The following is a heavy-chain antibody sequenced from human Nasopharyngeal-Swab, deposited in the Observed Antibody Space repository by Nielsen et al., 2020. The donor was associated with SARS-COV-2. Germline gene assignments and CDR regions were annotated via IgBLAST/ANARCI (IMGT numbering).Heavy chain of an antibody. J-gene: IGHJ3*02. Sequence: SGPPLVKPTPTLTLTCTFSGFSLSPSGMCVNWIRQPPGKALEWLALIDWGDDKYYSTSLKTRLTISKDSSKDEVVLTMTNMDPVDTATYYCARSGDCSGGRCNDAFDIWGQGTMVTVSS. V-gene: IGHV2-70*01. D-gene: IGHD2-15*01. CDR1: GFSLSPSGMC. CDR2: IDWGDDK. CDR3: ARSGDCSGGRCNDAFDI.